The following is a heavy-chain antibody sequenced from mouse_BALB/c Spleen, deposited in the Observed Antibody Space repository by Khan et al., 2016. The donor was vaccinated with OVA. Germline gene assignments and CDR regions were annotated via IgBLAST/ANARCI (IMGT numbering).Heavy chain of an antibody. Sequence: VQLKESGPGLVKPSQSLSLTCTVTGYSITSDYAWNWIRQFPGNKLEWMGYISYSGRTSYNPSLKSRISITRDTSKNQFFLQLNSVTTEDTATDYVARSVTITTVVATDFDYWRQGTTLTVS. CDR3: ARSVTITTVVATDFDY. CDR1: GYSITSDYA. D-gene: IGHD1-1*01. V-gene: IGHV3-2*02. CDR2: ISYSGRT. J-gene: IGHJ2*01.